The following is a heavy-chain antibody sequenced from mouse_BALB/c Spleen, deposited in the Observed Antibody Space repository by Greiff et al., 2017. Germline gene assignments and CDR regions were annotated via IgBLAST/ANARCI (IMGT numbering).Heavy chain of an antibody. Sequence: EVQLQESGGGLVKPGGSLKLSCAASGFTFSDYYMYWVRQTPEKRLEWVATISDGGSYTYYPDSVKGRFTISRDNAKNNLYLQMSSLKSEDTAMYYCARDETGTGYFDVWGAGTTVTVSS. CDR1: GFTFSDYY. V-gene: IGHV5-4*02. CDR2: ISDGGSYT. D-gene: IGHD4-1*01. J-gene: IGHJ1*01. CDR3: ARDETGTGYFDV.